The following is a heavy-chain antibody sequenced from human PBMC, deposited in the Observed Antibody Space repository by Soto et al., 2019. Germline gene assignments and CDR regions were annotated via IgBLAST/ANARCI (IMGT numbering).Heavy chain of an antibody. CDR1: GYTLTELS. CDR2: FDPEDGET. CDR3: ATVPSSSGAFDI. V-gene: IGHV1-24*01. Sequence: ASVKVSCKVSGYTLTELSMHWVRQAPGKGLEWMGGFDPEDGETIYAQKFQGRVTMTEDTSTDTAYMELSSLRSEDTAVYYCATVPSSSGAFDIWGQGPMVTVSS. J-gene: IGHJ3*02. D-gene: IGHD6-6*01.